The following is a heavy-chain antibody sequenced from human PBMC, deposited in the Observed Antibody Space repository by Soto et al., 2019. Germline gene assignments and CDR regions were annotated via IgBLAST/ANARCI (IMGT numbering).Heavy chain of an antibody. CDR1: GGSISSYY. J-gene: IGHJ4*02. V-gene: IGHV4-59*12. Sequence: SETLSLTCTVSGGSISSYYWSWIRQPPGKGLEWIGYIYYSGSTNYNPSLKSRATISVDTSKNQFSLKLSSVTAADTAVYYCARSQTTVTSYDYWGQGTLVTVSS. CDR2: IYYSGST. CDR3: ARSQTTVTSYDY. D-gene: IGHD4-17*01.